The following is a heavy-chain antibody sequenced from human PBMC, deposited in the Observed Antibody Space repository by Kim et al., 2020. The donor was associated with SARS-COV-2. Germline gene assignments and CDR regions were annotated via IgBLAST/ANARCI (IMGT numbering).Heavy chain of an antibody. CDR3: APEGFGELSPFDY. CDR1: GGTFSSYA. V-gene: IGHV1-69*13. CDR2: IIPIFGTA. Sequence: SVKVSCKASGGTFSSYAISWVRQAPGQGLEWMGGIIPIFGTANYAQKFQGRVTITADESTSTAYMELSSLRSEDTAVYYCAPEGFGELSPFDYWGQGTLVTVSS. J-gene: IGHJ4*02. D-gene: IGHD3-10*01.